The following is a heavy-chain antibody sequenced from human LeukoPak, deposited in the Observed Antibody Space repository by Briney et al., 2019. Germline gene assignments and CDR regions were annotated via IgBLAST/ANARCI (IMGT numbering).Heavy chain of an antibody. J-gene: IGHJ6*03. Sequence: GGSLRLSCAASGFTFNKYAMYWVRQAPGMGLEWVAVISSDGSDKYYADSVKGRFTTSRDNSKNTLYLQMNSLRAEDTAVYFCARDSYDVLTGQTYYYYYYMDVWGKGTTVTVSS. CDR1: GFTFNKYA. CDR3: ARDSYDVLTGQTYYYYYYMDV. CDR2: ISSDGSDK. D-gene: IGHD3-9*01. V-gene: IGHV3-30*01.